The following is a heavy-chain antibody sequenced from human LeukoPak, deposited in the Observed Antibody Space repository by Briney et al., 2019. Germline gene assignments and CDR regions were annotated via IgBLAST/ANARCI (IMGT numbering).Heavy chain of an antibody. J-gene: IGHJ5*02. D-gene: IGHD6-25*01. CDR2: INHSGST. CDR3: ARHGSGYGSWFDP. Sequence: SETLSLTCAVYGGSFSGYYWSWIRQPPGKGLEWIGEINHSGSTNYNPSLKSRVTISVDTSKNQFSLKLSSVTAADTAVYYCARHGSGYGSWFDPWGQGTLVTVSS. V-gene: IGHV4-34*01. CDR1: GGSFSGYY.